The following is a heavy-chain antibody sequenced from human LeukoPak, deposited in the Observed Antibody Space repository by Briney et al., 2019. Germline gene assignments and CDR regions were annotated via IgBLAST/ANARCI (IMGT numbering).Heavy chain of an antibody. CDR2: MNSAGTTI. Sequence: GGSLRLSCAASGFTISGVWMHWVRQVPGEGLVWGARMNSAGTTINYADSVKGRFTISRDNVRNTLHLQMNNLSLEDTAVYFCIREVQVRASASLGLWGRGTLVTVS. D-gene: IGHD1-1*01. V-gene: IGHV3-74*01. CDR3: IREVQVRASASLGL. CDR1: GFTISGVW. J-gene: IGHJ4*01.